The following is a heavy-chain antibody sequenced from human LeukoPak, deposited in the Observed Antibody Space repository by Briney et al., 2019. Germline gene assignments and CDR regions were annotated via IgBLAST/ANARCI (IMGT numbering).Heavy chain of an antibody. D-gene: IGHD2-2*01. CDR2: IYYSGNT. J-gene: IGHJ4*02. CDR3: SRGAMTAKPADF. CDR1: GVPINSRDYY. Sequence: PSETLSLTCSVSGVPINSRDYYWNWIRQPPGKGLEWIGSIYYSGNTYYNPSLQSRATISVDTSRDYFPLTLSSVTAADTALYFCSRGAMTAKPADFWGQGTLVTVSS. V-gene: IGHV4-39*01.